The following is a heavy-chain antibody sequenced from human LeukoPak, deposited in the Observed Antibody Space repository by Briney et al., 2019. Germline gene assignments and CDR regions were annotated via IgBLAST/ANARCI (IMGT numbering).Heavy chain of an antibody. V-gene: IGHV3-66*02. CDR1: GFTVSSNY. CDR2: IYSAGYT. Sequence: GGSLRLSCAASGFTVSSNYMSWVRQAPGKGLEWVSVIYSAGYTYYADSVKGRFTISRDNSKNRVYLQMNSLKTEDTAVYYCAREGSGYSYFYYMDVWGNGTTVTVSS. J-gene: IGHJ6*03. CDR3: AREGSGYSYFYYMDV. D-gene: IGHD3-3*01.